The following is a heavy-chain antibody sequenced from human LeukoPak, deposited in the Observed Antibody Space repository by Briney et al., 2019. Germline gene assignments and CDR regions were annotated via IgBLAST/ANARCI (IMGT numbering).Heavy chain of an antibody. D-gene: IGHD3-3*01. CDR2: IKQDGSEK. J-gene: IGHJ4*02. CDR1: GFTVSSYW. Sequence: QSGGSLRLSCVASGFTVSSYWMSWVRQAPGKGLEWVANIKQDGSEKYYVDSVRGRFTISRDNAKNSLYLQINSLRAEDTAVYYCARERTAIFGVVKHDFDYWGQGTLVTVSS. V-gene: IGHV3-7*01. CDR3: ARERTAIFGVVKHDFDY.